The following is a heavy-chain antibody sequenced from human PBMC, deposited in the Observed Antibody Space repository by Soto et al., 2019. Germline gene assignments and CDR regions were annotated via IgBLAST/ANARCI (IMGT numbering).Heavy chain of an antibody. CDR1: GFTFGDYA. Sequence: GGSLRLSCTASGFTFGDYAMSWFRQAPGKGLEWVGFIRSKAYGGTTEYAESVKGRFTISRDDSKSIAYLQINSLKTEDTAVYYCTRDRPYYYGSGSSTVDYWGQGTLVTVSS. CDR3: TRDRPYYYGSGSSTVDY. J-gene: IGHJ4*02. D-gene: IGHD3-10*01. CDR2: IRSKAYGGTT. V-gene: IGHV3-49*03.